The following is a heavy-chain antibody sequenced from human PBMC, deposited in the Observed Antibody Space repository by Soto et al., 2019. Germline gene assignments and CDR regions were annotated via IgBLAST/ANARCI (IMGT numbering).Heavy chain of an antibody. CDR1: GLTFSAYG. J-gene: IGHJ5*02. CDR3: AKSVMIGVPDNNWFDP. CDR2: ISFDGSNK. V-gene: IGHV3-30*18. Sequence: PGGTLRRSFPASGLTFSAYGMHWVRQAPGKGLEWLAVISFDGSNKYYAESVKGRFTISRENSKNTLYLQMNSLRAEDTAVYYCAKSVMIGVPDNNWFDPWGQGT. D-gene: IGHD3-22*01.